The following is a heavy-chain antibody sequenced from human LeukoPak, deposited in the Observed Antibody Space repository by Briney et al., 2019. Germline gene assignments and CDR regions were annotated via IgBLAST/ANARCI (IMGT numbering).Heavy chain of an antibody. CDR3: AKDHDYYKSGPI. D-gene: IGHD3-10*01. CDR1: VFTFCSYA. V-gene: IGHV3-23*01. CDR2: ISGSGDST. Sequence: GGSLRLSCAASVFTFCSYAMNWVRQAPGKGLEWVSAISGSGDSTYYADSVKGRFTISRDNSKNTLYLQMNSLRAEDTAEYYCAKDHDYYKSGPIWGQGTMVTVSS. J-gene: IGHJ3*02.